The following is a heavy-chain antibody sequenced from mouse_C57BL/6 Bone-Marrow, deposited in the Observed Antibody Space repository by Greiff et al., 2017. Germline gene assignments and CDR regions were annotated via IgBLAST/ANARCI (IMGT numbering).Heavy chain of an antibody. CDR1: GYTFTDYY. CDR2: IFPGSGST. D-gene: IGHD1-1*01. CDR3: ARWWYYGSSYAWFSY. J-gene: IGHJ3*01. V-gene: IGHV1-75*01. Sequence: VQLKQSGPELVKPGASVKISCKASGYTFTDYYINWVKQRPGQGLEWIGWIFPGSGSTYYNEKCKGKATLTVDKASSTAYMLLSSLTSEDSAVDFCARWWYYGSSYAWFSYWGQGTLVTVSA.